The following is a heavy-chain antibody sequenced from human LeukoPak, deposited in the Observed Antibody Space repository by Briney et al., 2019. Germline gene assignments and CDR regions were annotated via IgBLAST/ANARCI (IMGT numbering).Heavy chain of an antibody. D-gene: IGHD2-15*01. V-gene: IGHV4-39*07. CDR2: IYYSGST. CDR3: ARRRRECSGGSCYSGFDP. Sequence: PSETLSLTCTVSGGSISRSSYYWGWIRQPPGKGLEWIGSIYYSGSTYYNPSLKSRVTISVDTSKNQFSLKLSSVTAADTAVYYCARRRRECSGGSCYSGFDPWGQGTLVTVSS. CDR1: GGSISRSSYY. J-gene: IGHJ5*02.